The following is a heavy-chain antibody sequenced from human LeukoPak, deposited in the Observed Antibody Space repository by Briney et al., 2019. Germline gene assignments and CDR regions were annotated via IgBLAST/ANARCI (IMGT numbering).Heavy chain of an antibody. CDR3: ARAKMFYYEGGTYYHAFDI. V-gene: IGHV3-23*01. CDR2: ISDSGSIT. J-gene: IGHJ3*02. D-gene: IGHD3-22*01. Sequence: GGSLRLSCAASGFAFSSQAMGWVRQALGKGLEWVSVISDSGSITYYADSVKGRFTISRDNSKNTLFLQMNSLRAEDTAVYYCARAKMFYYEGGTYYHAFDIWGQGTMVTVSS. CDR1: GFAFSSQA.